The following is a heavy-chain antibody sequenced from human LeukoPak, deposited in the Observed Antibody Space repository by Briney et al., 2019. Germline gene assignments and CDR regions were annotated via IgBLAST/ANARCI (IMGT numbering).Heavy chain of an antibody. V-gene: IGHV3-66*04. J-gene: IGHJ4*02. CDR2: IYSGGST. CDR3: ARRGHRYGSPFDY. D-gene: IGHD5-18*01. Sequence: PGGSLRLSCAASGFTFSSNFMSWVRQAAGKGLEWVSMIYSGGSTYYSDSVEGRLTISRDNSKNTLDLQMNTLRAEDTAVYYCARRGHRYGSPFDYWGQGTLVTVSS. CDR1: GFTFSSNF.